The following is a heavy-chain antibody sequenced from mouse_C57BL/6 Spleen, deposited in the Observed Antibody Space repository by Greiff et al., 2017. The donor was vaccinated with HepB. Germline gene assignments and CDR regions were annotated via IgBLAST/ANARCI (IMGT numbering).Heavy chain of an antibody. V-gene: IGHV14-4*01. J-gene: IGHJ4*01. D-gene: IGHD1-2*01. CDR3: TTFITTVAMDY. CDR2: IDPENGDT. CDR1: GFNIKDDY. Sequence: EVMLVESGAELVRPGASVKLSCTASGFNIKDDYMHWVKQRPEQGLEWIGWIDPENGDTEYASKFQGKATITADTSSNTAYLQLSSLTSEDTAVYYCTTFITTVAMDYWGQGTSVTVSS.